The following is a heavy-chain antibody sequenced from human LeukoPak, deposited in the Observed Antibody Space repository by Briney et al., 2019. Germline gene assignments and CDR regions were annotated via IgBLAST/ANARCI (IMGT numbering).Heavy chain of an antibody. D-gene: IGHD6-13*01. V-gene: IGHV3-30*18. Sequence: GGSLRLSCAASGFTSYGMHWFRQAPGKGLEWVAVISYDGSNKYYAGSVKGRFTISRDNSKNTLYLQMNRLRAEDTAVYYCAKDGSSRWYYGMDVWGQGTTVTVSS. CDR1: GFTSYG. CDR3: AKDGSSRWYYGMDV. CDR2: ISYDGSNK. J-gene: IGHJ6*02.